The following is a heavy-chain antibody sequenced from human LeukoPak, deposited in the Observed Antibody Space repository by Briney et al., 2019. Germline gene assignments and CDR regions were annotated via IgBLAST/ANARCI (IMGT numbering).Heavy chain of an antibody. V-gene: IGHV3-53*01. J-gene: IGHJ3*02. Sequence: HPGGSLRLSCAVSGFTVSTTHMSWVRQTPGKGLEWVSTIYSGGSIYYADSVKGRFTISRDNSKNTLYLQMNSLRVEDTAVYYCARGSRVTTRLDAFDIWGQGTMVTVSS. D-gene: IGHD4-17*01. CDR2: IYSGGSI. CDR3: ARGSRVTTRLDAFDI. CDR1: GFTVSTTH.